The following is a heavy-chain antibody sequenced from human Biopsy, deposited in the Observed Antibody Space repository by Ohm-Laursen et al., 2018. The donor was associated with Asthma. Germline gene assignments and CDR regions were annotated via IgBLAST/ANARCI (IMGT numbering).Heavy chain of an antibody. CDR3: ASDFPKDYVRYNFQF. Sequence: ASVKVSCKISGYSLTDLSMPSVRQAPGQGLEWMGVHDNEEGGTVTARRFQGRVTMTEDTSTDTAYMELSSLSSDDTAVYYCASDFPKDYVRYNFQFWGQGTLVTVSS. D-gene: IGHD4-17*01. CDR2: HDNEEGGT. V-gene: IGHV1-24*01. J-gene: IGHJ4*02. CDR1: GYSLTDLS.